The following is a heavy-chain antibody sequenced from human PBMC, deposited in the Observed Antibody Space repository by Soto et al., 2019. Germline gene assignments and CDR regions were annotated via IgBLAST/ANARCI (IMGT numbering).Heavy chain of an antibody. J-gene: IGHJ3*02. CDR3: ARGPLACYGGRGDAFDI. CDR2: IFYSGTT. CDR1: GGTIMSGDYY. V-gene: IGHV4-30-4*01. Sequence: SETLSLTCTVSGGTIMSGDYYGSWIRQPPGKGLEWIGYIFYSGTTYYNPSLKSRVAMALDTSKNQFSLKLNSVTAADTAVYFCARGPLACYGGRGDAFDIWGRGTMVTV. D-gene: IGHD3-3*02.